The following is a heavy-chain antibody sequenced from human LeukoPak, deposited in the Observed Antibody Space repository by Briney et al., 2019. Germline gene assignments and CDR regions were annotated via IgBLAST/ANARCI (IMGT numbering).Heavy chain of an antibody. J-gene: IGHJ5*02. Sequence: GGSLRLSCAASGFTFSTYWMSWVRQAPGKGLEWVANIKQDVSEKYYVDSVKGRFTISRDNAKNSLYLQMNSLRAEDTAVYYCARKLLWFGELMWFDPWGQGTLVTVSS. CDR2: IKQDVSEK. CDR1: GFTFSTYW. V-gene: IGHV3-7*03. CDR3: ARKLLWFGELMWFDP. D-gene: IGHD3-10*01.